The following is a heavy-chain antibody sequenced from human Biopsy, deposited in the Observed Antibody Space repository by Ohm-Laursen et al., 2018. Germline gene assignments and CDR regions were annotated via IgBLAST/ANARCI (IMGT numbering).Heavy chain of an antibody. CDR3: AIDGNDFLTDYLKIDQ. CDR2: ISPYNGDT. V-gene: IGHV1-18*01. D-gene: IGHD3-9*01. Sequence: GSSVKVSCNASGYTFTNYGISWVRQAPGQGLEWMGWISPYNGDTDYAQKLQGRVTMTTDTSTSTAYMDLRSLGSDDTAVYYCAIDGNDFLTDYLKIDQWGQGTLVTVSS. J-gene: IGHJ4*02. CDR1: GYTFTNYG.